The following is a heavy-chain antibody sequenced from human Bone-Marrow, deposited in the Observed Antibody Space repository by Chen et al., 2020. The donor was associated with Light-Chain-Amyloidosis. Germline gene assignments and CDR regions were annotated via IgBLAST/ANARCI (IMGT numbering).Heavy chain of an antibody. Sequence: KIYCKGSGYTFPNYWIGWVRQMPGKGLEWMGVIYPDDSDARYSPSFEGQVTISTDKSITTAYLQWRSLKASDTAMYYCARRRDGYNFDYWGQGTLVTVSS. D-gene: IGHD5-12*01. CDR3: ARRRDGYNFDY. CDR2: IYPDDSDA. J-gene: IGHJ4*02. CDR1: GYTFPNYW. V-gene: IGHV5-51*01.